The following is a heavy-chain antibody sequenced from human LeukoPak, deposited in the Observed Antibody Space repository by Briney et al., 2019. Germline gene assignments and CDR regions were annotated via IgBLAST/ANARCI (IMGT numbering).Heavy chain of an antibody. CDR2: IYDSGTT. V-gene: IGHV3-53*01. Sequence: GGSLRLSCATSGFTVSSNYMSWVRQAPGKGLEWVSVIYDSGTTYYADSVKGRFLIFRDTSKNTVGLQMNSLRVEDTAVYYCAGRRSSGWYAYWGQGTLVTVSS. D-gene: IGHD6-19*01. CDR3: AGRRSSGWYAY. CDR1: GFTVSSNY. J-gene: IGHJ4*02.